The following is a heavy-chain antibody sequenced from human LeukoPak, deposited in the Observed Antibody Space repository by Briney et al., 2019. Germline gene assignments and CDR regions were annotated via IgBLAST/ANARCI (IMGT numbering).Heavy chain of an antibody. Sequence: PGGSLRLSCAASGFTFSSYWMSWVRQAPGKGLEWVANIKQDGSEKYYVDSVKGRFTISRDNAKNSLYLQMNSLRAEDTAVYYCARDVRLLWRYFDYWGQGTLVTVSS. D-gene: IGHD3-3*01. CDR1: GFTFSSYW. J-gene: IGHJ4*02. CDR2: IKQDGSEK. CDR3: ARDVRLLWRYFDY. V-gene: IGHV3-7*01.